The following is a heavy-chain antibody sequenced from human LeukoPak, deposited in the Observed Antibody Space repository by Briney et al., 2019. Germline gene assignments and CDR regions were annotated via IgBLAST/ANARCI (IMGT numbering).Heavy chain of an antibody. CDR3: AKDLGSTSCYYFDY. CDR2: ISSSGSTK. CDR1: GITFSSYS. Sequence: PGGSLRLSCGASGITFSSYSMNWVRQAPGKGLEWVSYISSSGSTKYYADSVKGRFTISRDNSKNTLYLQMNSLRAEDTAVYYCAKDLGSTSCYYFDYWGQGTLVTVSS. D-gene: IGHD2-2*01. V-gene: IGHV3-48*01. J-gene: IGHJ4*02.